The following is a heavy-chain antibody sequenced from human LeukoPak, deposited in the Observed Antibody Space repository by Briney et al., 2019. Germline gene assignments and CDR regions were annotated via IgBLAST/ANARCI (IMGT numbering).Heavy chain of an antibody. CDR3: ALDTAMVTPGMDV. D-gene: IGHD5-18*01. CDR1: GYTFTGYY. CDR2: INPNSGGT. Sequence: ASVKVSCKASGYTFTGYYMHWVRQAPGQGLEWMGWINPNSGGTNYAQKFQGRVTMTRDTSISTAYMELSRLRSDDTAVYYCALDTAMVTPGMDVWGKGTTVTVSS. J-gene: IGHJ6*04. V-gene: IGHV1-2*02.